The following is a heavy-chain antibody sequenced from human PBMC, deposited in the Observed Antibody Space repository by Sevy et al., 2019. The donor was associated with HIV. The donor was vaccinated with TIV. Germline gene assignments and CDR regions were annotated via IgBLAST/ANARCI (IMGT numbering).Heavy chain of an antibody. CDR2: IHSSGNT. Sequence: SETLSLTCTVSGGSITNYYWGWIRQPPGMRLEWIGYIHSSGNTNSNPSLKSRVTISVDTSKNQFSLNLNSVTAADTAVYYCARYMGSGTSFDYWGQGTPVTVSS. CDR1: GGSITNYY. J-gene: IGHJ4*02. V-gene: IGHV4-59*13. CDR3: ARYMGSGTSFDY. D-gene: IGHD6-13*01.